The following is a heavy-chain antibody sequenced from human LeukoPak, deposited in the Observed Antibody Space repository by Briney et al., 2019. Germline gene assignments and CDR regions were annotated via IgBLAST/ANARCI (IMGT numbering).Heavy chain of an antibody. J-gene: IGHJ4*02. CDR1: GFTFSSYE. CDR2: ISSDAAPI. Sequence: GGSLRLSCAASGFTFSSYEMNWVRQAPGKGLEWVSYISSDAAPIYYADSVRGRFTISRDNAKNSLFLQVYSLRDEDTAVYYCARGMNGVGGYDILIDYWGQGTLVTVSS. D-gene: IGHD3-9*01. V-gene: IGHV3-48*03. CDR3: ARGMNGVGGYDILIDY.